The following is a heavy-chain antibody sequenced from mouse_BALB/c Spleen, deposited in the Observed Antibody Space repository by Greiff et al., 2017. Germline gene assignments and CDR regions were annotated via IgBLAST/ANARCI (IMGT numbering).Heavy chain of an antibody. CDR3: AREGMYGNFPAY. J-gene: IGHJ3*01. CDR2: ISYSGST. D-gene: IGHD2-10*02. Sequence: EVKLMESGPGLVKPSQSLSLTCTVTGYSITSDYAWNWIRQFPGNKLEWMGYISYSGSTSYNPSLKSRISITRDTSKNQFFLQLNSVTTEDTATYYCAREGMYGNFPAYWGQGTLVTVSA. CDR1: GYSITSDYA. V-gene: IGHV3-2*02.